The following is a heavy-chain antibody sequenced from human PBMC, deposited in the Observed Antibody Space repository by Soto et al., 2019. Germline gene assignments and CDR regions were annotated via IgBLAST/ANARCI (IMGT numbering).Heavy chain of an antibody. CDR3: AISSGYADWFDP. J-gene: IGHJ5*02. CDR1: GGSISSGGYY. Sequence: QVQLQESGPGLVKPSQTLSLTCTVSGGSISSGGYYWSWIRQHPGKGLEWIGYIYYSGSTYYNPTHKSRVTISVDTSKNQLSLNRRSVTAADTAVDDCAISSGYADWFDPWGQGTLVTVSS. D-gene: IGHD3-22*01. CDR2: IYYSGST. V-gene: IGHV4-31*03.